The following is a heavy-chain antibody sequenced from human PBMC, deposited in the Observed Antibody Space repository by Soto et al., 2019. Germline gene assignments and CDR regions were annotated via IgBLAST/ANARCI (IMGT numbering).Heavy chain of an antibody. D-gene: IGHD2-2*01. CDR3: ARRRPAATVHYFDY. J-gene: IGHJ4*02. Sequence: HPGGSLRLSCAASGFPFSNYGMHWVRQAPGKGLEWMAVISFDGHDQDYADSVKGRFTISRDNSKSTLYLQMNSLSPEDTAVYFCARRRPAATVHYFDYWGQGTLVTVSS. V-gene: IGHV3-30*03. CDR2: ISFDGHDQ. CDR1: GFPFSNYG.